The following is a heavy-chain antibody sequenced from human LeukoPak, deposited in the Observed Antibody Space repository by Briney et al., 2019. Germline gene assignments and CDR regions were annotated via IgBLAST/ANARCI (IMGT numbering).Heavy chain of an antibody. CDR3: ARLYYYGSGNKETRYYYYYYGMDV. CDR1: GVSISSYY. Sequence: SETLSLTCTVSGVSISSYYWSWIRQPPGKGLEWIGYISYSGSTNYNPSLKSRVTISVDMSKNQFSLKLSSVTAADTAVYYCARLYYYGSGNKETRYYYYYYGMDVWGQGTTVTVSS. J-gene: IGHJ6*02. CDR2: ISYSGST. V-gene: IGHV4-59*08. D-gene: IGHD3-10*01.